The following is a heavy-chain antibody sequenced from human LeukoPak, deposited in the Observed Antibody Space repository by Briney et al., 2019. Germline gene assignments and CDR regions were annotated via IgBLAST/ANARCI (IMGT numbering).Heavy chain of an antibody. CDR2: IYYTGSG. V-gene: IGHV4-39*01. J-gene: IGHJ4*02. D-gene: IGHD4-11*01. CDR3: ARQVTTTRGYLDS. Sequence: SETLTLTCNVSSGSVSNSDYYWAWIRQPPGKGLEWIGSIYYTGSGYSNQSLQIRVTLSVDTSKNHFSLGLTSVTAADTAVYYCARQVTTTRGYLDSWGQGTLVTVSS. CDR1: SGSVSNSDYY.